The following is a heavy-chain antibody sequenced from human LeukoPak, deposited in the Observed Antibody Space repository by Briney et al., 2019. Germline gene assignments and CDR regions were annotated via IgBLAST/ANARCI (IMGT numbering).Heavy chain of an antibody. CDR3: ARDLRWVYYYGMDV. CDR1: GFTFSSYA. J-gene: IGHJ6*02. V-gene: IGHV3-21*01. Sequence: GGSLRLSCAASGFTFSSYAMSWVRQAPGKGLEWVSSISSSSSYIYYADSVKGRFTISRDNAKNSLYLQMNSLRAEDTAVYYCARDLRWVYYYGMDVWGQGTTVTVSS. D-gene: IGHD2-21*01. CDR2: ISSSSSYI.